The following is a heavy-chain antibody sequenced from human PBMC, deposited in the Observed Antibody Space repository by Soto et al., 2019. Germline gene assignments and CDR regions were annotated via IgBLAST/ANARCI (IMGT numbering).Heavy chain of an antibody. CDR3: AHVLVVVANYGMDV. V-gene: IGHV2-5*02. D-gene: IGHD2-15*01. CDR2: IYWDDDK. Sequence: QITLKESGPTLVKPTQTLTLTCTFSGFSLSTSGVGVGWIRQPPGKALEWLALIYWDDDKRYSPSLTSRLTITQDTSKNQVVLTMTNMDPVDTATYYCAHVLVVVANYGMDVWGQGTTGTVSS. CDR1: GFSLSTSGVG. J-gene: IGHJ6*02.